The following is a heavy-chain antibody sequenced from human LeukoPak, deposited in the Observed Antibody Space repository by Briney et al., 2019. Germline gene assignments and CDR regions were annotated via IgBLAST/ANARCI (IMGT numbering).Heavy chain of an antibody. CDR2: IRGRIDGGTA. Sequence: SGGSLRLSCVASGLSVGDAWMTWVRQVPGKGLKWVGRIRGRIDGGTADYAAPVKGRFTISRDNSENTLYLQMNSLKTEDTAVYYCAKDRAFQAAGVTDYWGQGTLVTVSS. CDR1: GLSVGDAW. J-gene: IGHJ4*02. D-gene: IGHD3-10*01. V-gene: IGHV3-15*01. CDR3: AKDRAFQAAGVTDY.